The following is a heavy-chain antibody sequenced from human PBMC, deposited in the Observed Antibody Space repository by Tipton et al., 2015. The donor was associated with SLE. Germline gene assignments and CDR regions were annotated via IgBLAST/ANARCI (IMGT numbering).Heavy chain of an antibody. D-gene: IGHD6-19*01. Sequence: SLRLSCAGSGFTFSSYAMHWVRQAPGKGLEWVAIISYDEDKKYYADSVKGRFTVSRDNSKNTLYLQMDSLRPEDTAVYYCARVRQWLVPNFDYWGQGTLVTVSS. J-gene: IGHJ4*02. V-gene: IGHV3-30*04. CDR3: ARVRQWLVPNFDY. CDR1: GFTFSSYA. CDR2: ISYDEDKK.